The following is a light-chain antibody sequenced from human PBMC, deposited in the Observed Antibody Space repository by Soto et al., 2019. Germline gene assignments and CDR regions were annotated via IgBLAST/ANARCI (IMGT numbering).Light chain of an antibody. V-gene: IGKV1-33*01. J-gene: IGKJ2*01. CDR3: QQYDSRPNT. Sequence: DIQMTQSPSSLSASVGDRVTITCQASQDISNYLNWYQQKPGKAPKLLIYDASNVETGVPSRFSGSEYGTDFTFTMSSLLTEDVGTYYCQQYDSRPNTFVQGTKLEIK. CDR2: DAS. CDR1: QDISNY.